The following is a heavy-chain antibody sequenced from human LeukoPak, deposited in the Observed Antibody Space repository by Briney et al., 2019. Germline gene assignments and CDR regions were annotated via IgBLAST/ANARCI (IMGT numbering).Heavy chain of an antibody. V-gene: IGHV1-46*01. D-gene: IGHD6-13*01. CDR2: INPSGGST. Sequence: RASVKVSCKASGYTFTSYYMHWVRQAPGQGLEWMGIINPSGGSTSYAQKFQGRVTMTRDMSTSTVYMELRSLRSDDTAVYYCARVGIAAAGHFDYWGQGTLVTVSS. CDR1: GYTFTSYY. J-gene: IGHJ4*02. CDR3: ARVGIAAAGHFDY.